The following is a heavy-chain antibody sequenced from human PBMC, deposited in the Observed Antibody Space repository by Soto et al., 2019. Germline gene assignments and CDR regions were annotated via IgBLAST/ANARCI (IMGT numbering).Heavy chain of an antibody. CDR1: GVSFSGYY. D-gene: IGHD4-4*01. CDR3: ARLSNEDYYYMDV. CDR2: SNHSGST. Sequence: QVQLQQWGAGLLKPSETLSLTCAVYGVSFSGYYWSWIRQPPGKGLEWIGESNHSGSTNYNPSLKSRVTISVDTSKNQFSLKLSSVTAADTAVYYCARLSNEDYYYMDVWGKGTTVTVSS. J-gene: IGHJ6*03. V-gene: IGHV4-34*01.